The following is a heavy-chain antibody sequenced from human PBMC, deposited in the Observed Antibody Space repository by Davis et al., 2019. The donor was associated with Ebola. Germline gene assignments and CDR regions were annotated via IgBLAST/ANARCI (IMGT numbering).Heavy chain of an antibody. J-gene: IGHJ6*02. V-gene: IGHV3-21*05. Sequence: PGGSLRLSCAASGFSFSSYNMNWVRQAPGKGLEWISYISSSSSYIYYADSVKGRFTISRDNAKNSLYLQMNSLRAEDTAVYYCASLLYYDILTGSYYGMDVWGQGTTVTVSS. CDR2: ISSSSSYI. CDR1: GFSFSSYN. D-gene: IGHD3-9*01. CDR3: ASLLYYDILTGSYYGMDV.